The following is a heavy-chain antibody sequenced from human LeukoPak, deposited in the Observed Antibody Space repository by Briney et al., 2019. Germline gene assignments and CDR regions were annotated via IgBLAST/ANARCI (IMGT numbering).Heavy chain of an antibody. CDR2: IKQDGSAK. CDR3: VGCAGNSCYFDY. J-gene: IGHJ4*02. Sequence: GALLLSCAASGFIFISYWMSWVRQAPGKGLEWVANIKQDGSAKNYVDSVKGRFTISRDNAKNLLYLQMNSLRAEDTAVYYCVGCAGNSCYFDYWGQGTLVIVSS. CDR1: GFIFISYW. V-gene: IGHV3-7*01. D-gene: IGHD2/OR15-2a*01.